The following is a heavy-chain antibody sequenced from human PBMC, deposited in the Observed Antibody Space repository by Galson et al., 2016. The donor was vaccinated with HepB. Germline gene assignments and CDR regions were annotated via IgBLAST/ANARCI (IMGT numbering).Heavy chain of an antibody. D-gene: IGHD3-9*01. Sequence: SLRLSCAASGFIFRRTGMHWVRKAPCKGLEWVAGPSFDDTNKHYADSVKGRLTISRDNSKNTLYLQMNSLTSEDTAVYYCAKDRELQYFDWSMPWYWGQGTRGTVSS. CDR2: PSFDDTNK. CDR3: AKDRELQYFDWSMPWY. V-gene: IGHV3-30*18. CDR1: GFIFRRTG. J-gene: IGHJ4*02.